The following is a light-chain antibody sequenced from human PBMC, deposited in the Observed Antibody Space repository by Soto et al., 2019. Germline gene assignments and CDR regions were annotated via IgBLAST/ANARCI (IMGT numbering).Light chain of an antibody. Sequence: QSALTQPPSVSGAPGQRVTISCTGSSSNIGTGYDVHWYQQLPGKVPKLLISGDINRPSGVPDRFSGSKSGTSASLAITGLQAEDERDYYRLSYDTSLCGSYACGPGTKVTV. V-gene: IGLV1-40*01. J-gene: IGLJ1*01. CDR1: SSNIGTGYD. CDR3: LSYDTSLCGSYA. CDR2: GDI.